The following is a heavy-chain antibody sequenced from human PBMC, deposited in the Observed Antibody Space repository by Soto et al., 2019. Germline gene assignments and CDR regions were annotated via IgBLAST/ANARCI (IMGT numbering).Heavy chain of an antibody. CDR2: IYYSGST. CDR3: ARGYDSRLDAFDI. Sequence: QVQLQESGPGLVKPSETLSLTCTVSGGSISSYYWSWIRQPPGKGLEWIGYIYYSGSTNYNPSPKSRVTISVDTSKNQFSLKLSSVTAADTAVYYGARGYDSRLDAFDIWGQGTMVTVSS. CDR1: GGSISSYY. J-gene: IGHJ3*02. V-gene: IGHV4-59*01. D-gene: IGHD3-22*01.